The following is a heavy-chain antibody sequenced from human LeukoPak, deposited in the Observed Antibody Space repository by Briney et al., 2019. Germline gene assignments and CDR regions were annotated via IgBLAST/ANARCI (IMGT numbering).Heavy chain of an antibody. V-gene: IGHV4-4*02. CDR1: GGSISSSNW. J-gene: IGHJ5*02. D-gene: IGHD3-3*01. CDR2: IYHSGST. CDR3: ATSRFGVVIKGWFDP. Sequence: SGTLSLTCAVSGGSISSSNWWSWVRQPPGKGLEWIGEIYHSGSTNYNPSLKSRVTISVDTSKNQFSLKLSSVTAADTAVYYCATSRFGVVIKGWFDPWGQGTLVTVSS.